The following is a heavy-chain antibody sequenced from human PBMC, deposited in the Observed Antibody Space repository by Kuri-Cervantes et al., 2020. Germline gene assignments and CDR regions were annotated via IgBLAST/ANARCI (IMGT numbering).Heavy chain of an antibody. Sequence: SLKISCAASGFTFDDYAMHWVRQAPGKGLEWVSGISWNSGSIGYADSVKGRFTISRDNSKNTLYLQMNSLRAEDTAVYYCARAATVTAFDPWGQGTLVTVSS. D-gene: IGHD4-17*01. CDR1: GFTFDDYA. J-gene: IGHJ5*02. CDR2: ISWNSGSI. V-gene: IGHV3-9*01. CDR3: ARAATVTAFDP.